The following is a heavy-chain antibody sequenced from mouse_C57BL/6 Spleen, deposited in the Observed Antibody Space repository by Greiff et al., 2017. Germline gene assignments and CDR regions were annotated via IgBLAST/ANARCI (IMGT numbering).Heavy chain of an antibody. V-gene: IGHV5-6*01. CDR2: ISSGGSYT. J-gene: IGHJ2*01. Sequence: VQLQQSGGDLVKPGGSLKLSCAASGFTFSSYGMSWVRQTPDKRLEWVATISSGGSYTYYPDSVKGRFTISRDNAKNTLYLQMSSLKSEDTAMYYCARHDYDPQYYFDYWGRGTTLTVSS. D-gene: IGHD2-4*01. CDR1: GFTFSSYG. CDR3: ARHDYDPQYYFDY.